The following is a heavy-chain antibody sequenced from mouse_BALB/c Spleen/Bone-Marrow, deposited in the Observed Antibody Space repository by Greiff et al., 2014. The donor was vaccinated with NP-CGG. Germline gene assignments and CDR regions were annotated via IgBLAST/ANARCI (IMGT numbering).Heavy chain of an antibody. J-gene: IGHJ2*01. CDR2: IDPANGDT. CDR1: GFNIKDIY. D-gene: IGHD1-2*01. V-gene: IGHV14-3*02. CDR3: ARDYGPFDY. Sequence: VQLQQPGAELVKPGASVKLSCTASGFNIKDIYMHWVKQRPEQGLEWIGRIDPANGDTKYDPKFQGKATITADTSSNTAYLQLSSLTSEGTAVYYCARDYGPFDYWGQGTTLTVSS.